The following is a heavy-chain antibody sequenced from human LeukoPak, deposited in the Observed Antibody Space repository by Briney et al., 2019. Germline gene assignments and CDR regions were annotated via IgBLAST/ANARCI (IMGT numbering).Heavy chain of an antibody. CDR2: ISAYNGNT. CDR1: GYTFTSYG. V-gene: IGHV1-18*01. Sequence: ASVKVSCKASGYTFTSYGISWVRQAPGQGLEWMGWISAYNGNTNYAQKLQGRVTMTTDTSTSTAYMELRSLRSDDTAVYYCARAPFLIYYSSGASDYWGQGTLVTVSS. J-gene: IGHJ4*02. D-gene: IGHD6-25*01. CDR3: ARAPFLIYYSSGASDY.